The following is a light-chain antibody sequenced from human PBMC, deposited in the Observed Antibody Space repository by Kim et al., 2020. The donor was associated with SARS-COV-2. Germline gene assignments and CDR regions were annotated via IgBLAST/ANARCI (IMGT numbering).Light chain of an antibody. V-gene: IGKV3-11*01. CDR1: QSVGSS. Sequence: SPGERATRSCRASQSVGSSFAWYQQKPGQAPRLLIHGTFNRATGIPARFSGSGSGTDFTLTISSLEPEDFAVYYCQQRVNWPLTFGQGTKVDIK. J-gene: IGKJ1*01. CDR2: GTF. CDR3: QQRVNWPLT.